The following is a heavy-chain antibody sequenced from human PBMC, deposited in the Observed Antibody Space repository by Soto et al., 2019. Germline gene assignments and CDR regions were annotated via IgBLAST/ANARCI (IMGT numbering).Heavy chain of an antibody. CDR2: IYWDDDK. D-gene: IGHD6-13*01. V-gene: IGHV2-5*02. CDR3: SHYSSTPYSDY. CDR1: GFSLSTSGMG. J-gene: IGHJ4*01. Sequence: QITLKESGPTLVKPTQTFTLACTFSGFSLSTSGMGVGWIRQPPGKALEWLALIYWDDDKRYSPSLKSRLTITKEYSKNQVVLTINNRYPVDAATYSCSHYSSTPYSDYWGQGTLDTVSS.